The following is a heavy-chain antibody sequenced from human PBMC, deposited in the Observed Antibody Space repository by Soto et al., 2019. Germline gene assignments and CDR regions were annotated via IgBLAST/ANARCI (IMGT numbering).Heavy chain of an antibody. CDR2: ISYDGSNK. Sequence: QVQLVESGGGVVQPGRSLRLSCAASGFTFSSYGMHWVRQAPGKGLEWVAVISYDGSNKYYADSVKGRFTISRDNSKNTLHLQMNGLRAEDTAVYYCAKDAHDYSSYEYFDYWGQGTLVTVSS. V-gene: IGHV3-30*18. D-gene: IGHD4-4*01. CDR1: GFTFSSYG. J-gene: IGHJ4*02. CDR3: AKDAHDYSSYEYFDY.